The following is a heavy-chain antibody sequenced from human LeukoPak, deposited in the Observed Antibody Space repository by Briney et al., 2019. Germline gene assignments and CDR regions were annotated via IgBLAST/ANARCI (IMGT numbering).Heavy chain of an antibody. D-gene: IGHD2-15*01. Sequence: QAGGSLRLSCAASGFTFSSYAMTWVRQAPGKGLEWVSAISGSGGSTYYADSVKGRFTISRDNSKNTLYLQMNSLRAEDTAVYYCAKGMRVVAATREFGYWGQGTLVTVSS. CDR1: GFTFSSYA. J-gene: IGHJ4*02. CDR2: ISGSGGST. CDR3: AKGMRVVAATREFGY. V-gene: IGHV3-23*01.